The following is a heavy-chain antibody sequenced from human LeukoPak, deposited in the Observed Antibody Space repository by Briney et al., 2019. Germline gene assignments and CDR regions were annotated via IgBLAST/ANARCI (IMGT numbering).Heavy chain of an antibody. CDR1: GFTFSSYS. V-gene: IGHV3-23*01. D-gene: IGHD3-16*01. CDR3: AKVVPEGGGFDY. CDR2: ISGSGGST. Sequence: PGGSLRLSCAASGFTFSSYSMNWVRQAPGKGLEWVSAISGSGGSTYYADSVKGRFTISRDNSKNTLYLQMNSLRAEDTAVYYCAKVVPEGGGFDYWGQGTLVTVSS. J-gene: IGHJ4*02.